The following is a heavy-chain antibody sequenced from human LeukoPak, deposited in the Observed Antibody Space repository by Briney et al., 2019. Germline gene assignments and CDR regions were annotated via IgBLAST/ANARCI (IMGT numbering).Heavy chain of an antibody. CDR1: GFTFSSYW. Sequence: GGSLRLSCAASGFTFSSYWMSWVGQAPGKGLEWVANLNQDGSEKYYVDSVEGRFTISRDNAKNSLYLQMNSLRAEDTAVYYCAREGCSGGSCYHNWFDPWGQGTLVTVSS. J-gene: IGHJ5*02. CDR3: AREGCSGGSCYHNWFDP. D-gene: IGHD2-15*01. V-gene: IGHV3-7*01. CDR2: LNQDGSEK.